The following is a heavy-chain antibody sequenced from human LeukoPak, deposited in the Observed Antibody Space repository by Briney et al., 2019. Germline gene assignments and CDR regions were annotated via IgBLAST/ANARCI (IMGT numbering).Heavy chain of an antibody. V-gene: IGHV3-48*03. D-gene: IGHD6-13*01. Sequence: PGGSLRLSCAASGFTFSSYEMNWVRQAPGKGLEWVSYMCSRGSIIFYADSVKGRSTIFRDNAKNSLYLQMDSLRVEDTAVYYCARGAAGGMYNWFDPWGQGTLVTVSS. CDR2: MCSRGSII. J-gene: IGHJ5*02. CDR1: GFTFSSYE. CDR3: ARGAAGGMYNWFDP.